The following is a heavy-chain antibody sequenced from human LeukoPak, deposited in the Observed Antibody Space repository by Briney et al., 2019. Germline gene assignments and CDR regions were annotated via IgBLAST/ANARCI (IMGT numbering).Heavy chain of an antibody. Sequence: GESLKISCQGSGYSFTSYWIGWVRQMPGQALEWMGINYPGDSDIRYSPSFQGQVTISADKSISTAYLQWSSLKASDTAMYYCARQVSSSSVSPFGYWGQGTLVTVSS. CDR3: ARQVSSSSVSPFGY. CDR1: GYSFTSYW. V-gene: IGHV5-51*01. D-gene: IGHD6-6*01. J-gene: IGHJ4*02. CDR2: NYPGDSDI.